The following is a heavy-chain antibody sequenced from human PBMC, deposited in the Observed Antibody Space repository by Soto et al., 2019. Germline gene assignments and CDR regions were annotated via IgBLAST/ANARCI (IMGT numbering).Heavy chain of an antibody. V-gene: IGHV3-30*18. CDR1: GFTFSNYG. CDR2: ISYDGSSK. J-gene: IGHJ4*02. D-gene: IGHD5-18*01. Sequence: GGSLRLSCAASGFTFSNYGMYWVRQAPGKGLEWVAFISYDGSSKFYADPMKGRHTISRDNSKNTLYLQMNSLRAEDTAVYYCAKSGYSYGSYYFDYWGQGTLVTVSS. CDR3: AKSGYSYGSYYFDY.